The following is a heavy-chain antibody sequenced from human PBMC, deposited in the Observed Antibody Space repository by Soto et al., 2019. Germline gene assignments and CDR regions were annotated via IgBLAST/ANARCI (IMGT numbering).Heavy chain of an antibody. J-gene: IGHJ5*02. D-gene: IGHD2-2*01. V-gene: IGHV4-39*01. Sequence: SETLSLTCTVSGGSISSSSYYWGWIRQPPGKGLEWIGSIYYSGSTYYNPSLKSRVTISVDTSKNQFSLKLSSVTAADTAVYYCARHVSSSTNTFRGGWFDPWGQGTLVTAPQ. CDR3: ARHVSSSTNTFRGGWFDP. CDR1: GGSISSSSYY. CDR2: IYYSGST.